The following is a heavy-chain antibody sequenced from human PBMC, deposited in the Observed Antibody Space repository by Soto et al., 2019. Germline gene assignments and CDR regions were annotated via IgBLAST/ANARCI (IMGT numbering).Heavy chain of an antibody. J-gene: IGHJ6*02. V-gene: IGHV3-30*18. CDR2: ISYDGSNK. D-gene: IGHD3-10*01. Sequence: QVQLVESGGGVVQPGRSLRLSCAASGFTFSSYGMHWVRQAPGKGLEWVAVISYDGSNKYYAESVKGRFTISRDNSKSMLYPQMNSLRAEDTAVYYCAKEGGYYGSGSYSVGENYYGMDVWGQGTTVTVSS. CDR3: AKEGGYYGSGSYSVGENYYGMDV. CDR1: GFTFSSYG.